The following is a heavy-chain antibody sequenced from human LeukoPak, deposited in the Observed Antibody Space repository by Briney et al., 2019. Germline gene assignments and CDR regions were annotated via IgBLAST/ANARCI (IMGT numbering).Heavy chain of an antibody. V-gene: IGHV1-2*02. Sequence: ASVKVSCKASGYTFTGYYMHWVRQAPGQELEWMGWINPNSGGTNYAQKFQGRVTMTRDTSISTAYMELSRLTSDDAAMYYCTRSPTYYDFWSGYGAPPSFDYWGQGTLVTVSS. CDR2: INPNSGGT. D-gene: IGHD3-3*01. CDR1: GYTFTGYY. J-gene: IGHJ4*02. CDR3: TRSPTYYDFWSGYGAPPSFDY.